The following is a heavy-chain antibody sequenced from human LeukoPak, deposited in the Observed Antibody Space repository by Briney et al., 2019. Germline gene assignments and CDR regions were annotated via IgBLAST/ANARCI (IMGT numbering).Heavy chain of an antibody. CDR1: GFIFDDYG. Sequence: PGGSLRLSCAASGFIFDDYGMSWVRQAPGKGLEWVSGINGNGGSTGYADSVKGRFTISRDNAKNSLYLQMNSLRAEDTALYYCARDQDSSGWYSGPFDYWGQGTLVTVSS. CDR3: ARDQDSSGWYSGPFDY. D-gene: IGHD6-19*01. CDR2: INGNGGST. J-gene: IGHJ4*02. V-gene: IGHV3-20*04.